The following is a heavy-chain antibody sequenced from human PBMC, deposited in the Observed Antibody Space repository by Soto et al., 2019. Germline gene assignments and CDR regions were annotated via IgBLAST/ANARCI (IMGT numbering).Heavy chain of an antibody. J-gene: IGHJ4*02. D-gene: IGHD2-8*01. CDR3: ARGGHCANGVCSALDY. CDR1: GGSISTYY. CDR2: IYYGGSA. V-gene: IGHV4-59*08. Sequence: SETLSLTCTVSGGSISTYYWSWIRQPPGKGLEWIGYIYYGGSADCNPSLKSRVTISVDTSKKQFSLKLSSVTAADTAVYYCARGGHCANGVCSALDYWGQGTLVTVSS.